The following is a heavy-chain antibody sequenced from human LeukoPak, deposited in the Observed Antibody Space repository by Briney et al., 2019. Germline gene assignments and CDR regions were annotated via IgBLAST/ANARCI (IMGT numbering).Heavy chain of an antibody. Sequence: PSETLSLTCTVSGGSISTAYWSWIRQPPGKGLEYIAIIHYSGHTNYNPSLKSRVTISIDTSKNQFSLKLSSVTAADTAVYYCARLGKEVTYRAYYLDYWGQGTLVTVSS. CDR2: IHYSGHT. CDR1: GGSISTAY. CDR3: ARLGKEVTYRAYYLDY. D-gene: IGHD1-26*01. V-gene: IGHV4-59*08. J-gene: IGHJ4*02.